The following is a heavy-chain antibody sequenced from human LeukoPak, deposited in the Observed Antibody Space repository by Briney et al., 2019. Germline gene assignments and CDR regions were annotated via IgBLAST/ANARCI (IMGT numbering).Heavy chain of an antibody. Sequence: SQTLSLTCAISGDSVSSNSAAWNWIRQSPSRGLEWLGRTYYRSKWYNDYAASVKSRILINPDTSQNLLSLQLISVTPEDTAVYFCAGFSGGAAAYWGQGSLVTVSS. CDR3: AGFSGGAAAY. CDR1: GDSVSSNSAA. V-gene: IGHV6-1*01. J-gene: IGHJ4*02. D-gene: IGHD3-16*01. CDR2: TYYRSKWYN.